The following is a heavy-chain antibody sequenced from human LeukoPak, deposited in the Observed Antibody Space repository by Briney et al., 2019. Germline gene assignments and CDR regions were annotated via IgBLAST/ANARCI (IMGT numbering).Heavy chain of an antibody. J-gene: IGHJ4*02. D-gene: IGHD3-10*01. Sequence: ASVKVSCKASGYTFTSYDTNWVRQATGQGLEWMGWMNPNSGNTGYAQKFQGRVTMTRNTSISTAYMELSSLRSEDTAVYYCARGGPYRRYYYGSGTYGDYWGQGTLVTVSS. CDR2: MNPNSGNT. CDR3: ARGGPYRRYYYGSGTYGDY. CDR1: GYTFTSYD. V-gene: IGHV1-8*01.